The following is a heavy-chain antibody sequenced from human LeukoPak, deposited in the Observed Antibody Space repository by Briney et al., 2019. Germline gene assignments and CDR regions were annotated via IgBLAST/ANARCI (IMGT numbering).Heavy chain of an antibody. V-gene: IGHV1-2*02. CDR2: VNPNSGGP. CDR3: ARGRVASPHWFDP. CDR1: GYTFTDYY. Sequence: ASVKVSCKASGYTFTDYYIHWMRQAPGQGLEWMGWVNPNSGGPDYSQKFHGRVTMTRDTSISTAYMELSFDDTAVYYCARGRVASPHWFDPWGQGTLVTVSS. J-gene: IGHJ5*02.